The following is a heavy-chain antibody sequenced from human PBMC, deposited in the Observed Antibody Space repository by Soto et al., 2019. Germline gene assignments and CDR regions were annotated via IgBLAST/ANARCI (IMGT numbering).Heavy chain of an antibody. D-gene: IGHD3-9*01. CDR3: ARVNYDILTGLWAFDI. J-gene: IGHJ3*02. V-gene: IGHV1-69*01. Sequence: SVKVSFNASGGTFSSYAISLVRHTPGQGLEWMGGIIPIFGTANYAQKFQGRVTITADESTGTAYMELSSLRSEDTAVYYCARVNYDILTGLWAFDIWGQGTMVTVSS. CDR1: GGTFSSYA. CDR2: IIPIFGTA.